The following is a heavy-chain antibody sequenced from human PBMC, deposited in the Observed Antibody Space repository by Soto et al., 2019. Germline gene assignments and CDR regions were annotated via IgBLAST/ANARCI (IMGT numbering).Heavy chain of an antibody. CDR3: AKDGGYSYGYSPRYYYDMDV. CDR2: ISGSGGST. D-gene: IGHD5-18*01. Sequence: EVQLLESGGGLVQPGGSLRLSCAASGFTFSSYAMSWVRQAPGKGLEWVSAISGSGGSTYYADSVKGRFTISRDNSKNTLYLQMNSLRAEDTAVYYCAKDGGYSYGYSPRYYYDMDVWCQGTTVTVSS. J-gene: IGHJ6*02. CDR1: GFTFSSYA. V-gene: IGHV3-23*01.